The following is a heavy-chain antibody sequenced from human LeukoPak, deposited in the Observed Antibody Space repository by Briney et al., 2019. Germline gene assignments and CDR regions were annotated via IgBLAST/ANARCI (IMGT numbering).Heavy chain of an antibody. CDR3: ARATYSSGWYALSYFDY. CDR1: GGSISSSSYY. D-gene: IGHD6-19*01. J-gene: IGHJ4*02. V-gene: IGHV4-39*02. CDR2: IYYSGST. Sequence: SETLSLTCTVSGGSISSSSYYWGWIRQPPGKGLEWIGSIYYSGSTNYNPSLKSRVTISVDTSKNHFSLKLSSVTAADTAVYYCARATYSSGWYALSYFDYWGQGTLVTVSS.